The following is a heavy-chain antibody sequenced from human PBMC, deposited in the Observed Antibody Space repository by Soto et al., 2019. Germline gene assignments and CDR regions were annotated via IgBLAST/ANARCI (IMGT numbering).Heavy chain of an antibody. CDR3: ARDWSKFSYNYPYYYAMDA. CDR2: LYSSGTT. D-gene: IGHD5-18*01. CDR1: GFSVTNSY. Sequence: GGSLRLSCTVSGFSVTNSYINWVRQAPGKGLEWVSILYSSGTTYYADSVRGRFTVSRDDSKNTLFLHMNSLRADDTAVYYCARDWSKFSYNYPYYYAMDAWGQGTTVTVSS. J-gene: IGHJ6*02. V-gene: IGHV3-53*01.